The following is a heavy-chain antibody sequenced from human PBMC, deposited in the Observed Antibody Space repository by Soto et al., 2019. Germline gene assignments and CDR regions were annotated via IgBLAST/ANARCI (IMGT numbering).Heavy chain of an antibody. D-gene: IGHD4-17*01. CDR1: GYTFTGYY. Sequence: QVQLVQSGAEVKKPGASVKVSCKASGYTFTGYYMHWVRQAPGQGLEWMGWINPNSGGTNYAQKFQGWVTMTRDTSISTAYMELSRLRSDDTAVYYCARGRFKRTTVTRNYYYYGMDVWGQGTTVTVSS. CDR3: ARGRFKRTTVTRNYYYYGMDV. V-gene: IGHV1-2*04. CDR2: INPNSGGT. J-gene: IGHJ6*02.